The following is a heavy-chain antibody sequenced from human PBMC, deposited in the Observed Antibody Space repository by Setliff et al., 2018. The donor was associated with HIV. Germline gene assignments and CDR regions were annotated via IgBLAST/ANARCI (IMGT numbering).Heavy chain of an antibody. J-gene: IGHJ4*02. CDR1: GGTFSNYA. D-gene: IGHD2-15*01. Sequence: SVKVSCKASGGTFSNYAINWVRQAPGQGLEWMVGIIPILGTANYAQKFQGRVTITTDESTSTAYMELSSLRSEDTAVYYCARGYCSGGSCYDRYWGQGTLVTVSS. CDR3: ARGYCSGGSCYDRY. CDR2: IIPILGTA. V-gene: IGHV1-69*05.